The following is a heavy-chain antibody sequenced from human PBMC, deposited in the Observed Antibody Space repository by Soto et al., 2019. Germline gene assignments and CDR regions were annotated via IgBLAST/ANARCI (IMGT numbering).Heavy chain of an antibody. V-gene: IGHV4-59*01. Sequence: SETLSLTCTVSGGSMRNYFWTWLRQPPGKXLEWIGYIHYSGTTSFFPSYNPSLRSRVTISEDTSKNQFSLKLLSVTTADTAVYFCAAGEASSRNLAPYYLDFWGQGARVTVSS. J-gene: IGHJ4*02. CDR3: AAGEASSRNLAPYYLDF. CDR1: GGSMRNYF. D-gene: IGHD6-13*01. CDR2: IHYSGTT.